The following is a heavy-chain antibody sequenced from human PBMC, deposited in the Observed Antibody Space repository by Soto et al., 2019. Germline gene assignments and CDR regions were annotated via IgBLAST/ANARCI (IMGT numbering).Heavy chain of an antibody. D-gene: IGHD4-17*01. CDR3: ARHDYGRYYFDY. V-gene: IGHV3-30-3*01. CDR1: GFTFSSYS. CDR2: ISYAGSNK. J-gene: IGHJ4*02. Sequence: QVQLVESGGGVVQPGRSLRLSCAASGFTFSSYSMHWVRQAPGKGLEWVAVISYAGSNKYNADSVKGRFTISRDNSKNALYLQMDSLRPEATAVYYCARHDYGRYYFDYWGQGTLVSVSS.